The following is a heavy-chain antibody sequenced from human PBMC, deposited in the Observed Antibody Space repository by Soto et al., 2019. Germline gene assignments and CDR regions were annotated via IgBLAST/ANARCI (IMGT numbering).Heavy chain of an antibody. D-gene: IGHD5-18*01. J-gene: IGHJ6*02. V-gene: IGHV3-33*01. CDR3: ARGGYSYGYGYYYYGMDV. CDR1: GFTFSSYG. Sequence: QVQLVESGGGVVQPGRSLRLSCAASGFTFSSYGMHWVRQAPGKGLEWVAVIWYDGSNKYYADSVKRRFTISRDNSKNTLYLQMNSLRAEDTAVYYCARGGYSYGYGYYYYGMDVWGQGTTVTVSS. CDR2: IWYDGSNK.